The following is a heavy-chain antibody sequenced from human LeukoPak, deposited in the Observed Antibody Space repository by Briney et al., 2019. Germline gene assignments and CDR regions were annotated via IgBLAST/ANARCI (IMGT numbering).Heavy chain of an antibody. CDR1: GFTFSGFS. Sequence: SGGSLRLSCAASGFTFSGFSMTWVRQAPGKGLEWVSTVTNSGGRTYYADYVKGRFTNSRDNSKNTLYLQMNSLRADDTAVYFCAKTMGAIDHDYWGQGTLVTVSS. V-gene: IGHV3-23*01. J-gene: IGHJ4*02. CDR2: VTNSGGRT. CDR3: AKTMGAIDHDY. D-gene: IGHD1-26*01.